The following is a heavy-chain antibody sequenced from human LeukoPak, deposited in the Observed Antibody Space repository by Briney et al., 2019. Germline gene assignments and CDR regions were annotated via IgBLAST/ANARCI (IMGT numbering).Heavy chain of an antibody. Sequence: SQTLSLTCTVSGGSISSGDYYWSWIRQPPGEGLEWIGYIYYSGITYYNPSLTSRVTISVDTSKNQFSLKLSSVTAADTAVYYCARVRDSSGYQGIDYWGQGTLVTVSS. CDR2: IYYSGIT. V-gene: IGHV4-30-4*08. D-gene: IGHD3-22*01. J-gene: IGHJ4*02. CDR3: ARVRDSSGYQGIDY. CDR1: GGSISSGDYY.